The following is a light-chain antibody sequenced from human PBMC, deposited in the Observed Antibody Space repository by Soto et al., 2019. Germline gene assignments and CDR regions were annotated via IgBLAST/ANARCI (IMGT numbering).Light chain of an antibody. CDR3: QQYNSSPWT. J-gene: IGKJ1*01. CDR2: KAS. Sequence: DIQMTQSPSTLSASVGDRVTITCRASQSISSWLAWYQQKPGKDPKLLIYKASSLESGVPSRFSGSGSGTEFTLTISSLQPDDFATYYCQQYNSSPWTFGQGTKVAIK. CDR1: QSISSW. V-gene: IGKV1-5*03.